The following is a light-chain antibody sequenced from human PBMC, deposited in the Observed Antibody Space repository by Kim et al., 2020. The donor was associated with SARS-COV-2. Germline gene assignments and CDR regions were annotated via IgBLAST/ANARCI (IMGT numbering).Light chain of an antibody. CDR1: KLVDKC. CDR3: QAWDSSTAYV. V-gene: IGLV3-1*01. J-gene: IGLJ1*01. Sequence: VSQGQTASITCEGYKLVDKCACWYPQKPGRSPVLVIYQDSKRPSGIPERFSGSNTGNTATLTISGTQAMDEADYYCQAWDSSTAYVFGTGTKVTVL. CDR2: QDS.